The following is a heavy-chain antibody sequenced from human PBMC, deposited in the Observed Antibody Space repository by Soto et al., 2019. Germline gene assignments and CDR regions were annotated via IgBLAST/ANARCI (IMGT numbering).Heavy chain of an antibody. J-gene: IGHJ4*02. CDR3: ASYLEVGATTAFDY. V-gene: IGHV1-69*13. CDR2: IIPIFGTA. CDR1: GGTFSSYA. D-gene: IGHD1-26*01. Sequence: SSVQVSCKASGGTFSSYAISWVRQAPGQGLEWMGGIIPIFGTANYAQKFQGRVTITADESTSTAYMELSSLRSEDTAVYYCASYLEVGATTAFDYCGQGTLLTVTS.